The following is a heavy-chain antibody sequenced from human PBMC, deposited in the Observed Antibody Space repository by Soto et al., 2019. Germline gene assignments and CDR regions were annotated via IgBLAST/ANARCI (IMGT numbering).Heavy chain of an antibody. CDR2: IDPTDSYT. J-gene: IGHJ4*02. CDR1: GYRFTSYW. CDR3: ATSPFFGY. D-gene: IGHD3-16*01. Sequence: SGESLKISCKSSGYRFTSYWISWVRQMPGKGPEWMGRIDPTDSYTNYSPSFQGHVTIVADKSISTAYLQWSSLKASDTAMYYCATSPFFGYWGQGTLVTVSS. V-gene: IGHV5-10-1*01.